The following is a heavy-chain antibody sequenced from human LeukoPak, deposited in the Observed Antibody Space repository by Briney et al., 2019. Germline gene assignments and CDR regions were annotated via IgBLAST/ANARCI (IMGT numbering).Heavy chain of an antibody. CDR2: ISSSGSTV. V-gene: IGHV3-48*03. Sequence: GGSLRLSWAASGFTFSSYEMNWVRQPPGQGLEWVSYISSSGSTVYYADSVKGRFTISRDNAKNSLYLQMNSLRAEDTAVYYCARDRVAVAGTISYYYYYYMDVWGKGTTVTVSS. CDR1: GFTFSSYE. CDR3: ARDRVAVAGTISYYYYYYMDV. D-gene: IGHD6-19*01. J-gene: IGHJ6*03.